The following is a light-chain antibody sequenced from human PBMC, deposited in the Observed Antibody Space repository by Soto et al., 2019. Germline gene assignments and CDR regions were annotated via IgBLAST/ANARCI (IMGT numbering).Light chain of an antibody. CDR1: SNDVGGYNF. CDR2: EVT. Sequence: QSALTQPPSASGSPGQSVTISCTGTSNDVGGYNFVSWYQHFPGKAPKLIIYEVTKRPSGVPDRFSGSKSGNTASLTVSGLQTDDEADYYCSSYGGSNNFVFGTGTKVTVL. J-gene: IGLJ1*01. V-gene: IGLV2-8*01. CDR3: SSYGGSNNFV.